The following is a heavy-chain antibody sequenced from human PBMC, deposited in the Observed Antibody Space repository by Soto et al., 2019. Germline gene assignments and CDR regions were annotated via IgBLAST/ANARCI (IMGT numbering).Heavy chain of an antibody. CDR3: ACGAMVGDYYYGMDV. CDR1: GFTFSSYW. CDR2: IKQDGSEK. D-gene: IGHD2-15*01. Sequence: EVQLVESGGGLVQPGGSLRLSCAASGFTFSSYWMSWVRQAPGKGLEWVANIKQDGSEKYYVDSVKGRFTISRDNAKNSLYMEMNSMRGEDTAVYCCACGAMVGDYYYGMDVWGQGTTVTVSS. V-gene: IGHV3-7*01. J-gene: IGHJ6*02.